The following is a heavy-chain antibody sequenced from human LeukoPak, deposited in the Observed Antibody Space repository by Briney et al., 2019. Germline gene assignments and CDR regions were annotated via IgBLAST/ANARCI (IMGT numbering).Heavy chain of an antibody. V-gene: IGHV3-7*01. CDR3: ARDGGYCSGGSCYWEC. J-gene: IGHJ4*02. CDR2: INQDGSEE. Sequence: GGSLRLSCAASGFTFSDYWMSWVRPAPGKGLEWVASINQDGSEEYYVDSVKGRFTISRDNAKKSMYLQMNSLRADDTAVYYCARDGGYCSGGSCYWECWGQGTLVIVPT. CDR1: GFTFSDYW. D-gene: IGHD2-15*01.